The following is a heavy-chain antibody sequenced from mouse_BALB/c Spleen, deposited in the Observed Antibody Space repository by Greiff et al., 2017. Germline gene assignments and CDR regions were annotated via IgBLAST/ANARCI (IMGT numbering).Heavy chain of an antibody. V-gene: IGHV3-6*02. D-gene: IGHD2-13*01. CDR2: ISYDGSN. CDR3: ARDRDSYAMDY. CDR1: GYSITSGYY. Sequence: VQLQQSGPGLVKPSQSLSLTCSVTGYSITSGYYWNWIRQFPGNKLEWMGYISYDGSNNYNPSLKNRISITRDTSKNQFFLKLNSVTTEDTATYYCARDRDSYAMDYWGQGTSVTVSS. J-gene: IGHJ4*01.